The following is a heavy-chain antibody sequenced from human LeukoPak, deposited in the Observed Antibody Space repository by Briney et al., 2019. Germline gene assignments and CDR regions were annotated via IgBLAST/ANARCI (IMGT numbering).Heavy chain of an antibody. J-gene: IGHJ1*01. D-gene: IGHD3-16*01. Sequence: GGTLRLSCAASGFTFSSHGMNWVRQAPGKGLEWVSGISPSGGITYYTDSVKGRFTISRDNSKNTVSLQMNSLRGEDTAVYYCAKDDAWGRYKDWGQGTLVTVSS. CDR2: ISPSGGIT. CDR1: GFTFSSHG. V-gene: IGHV3-23*01. CDR3: AKDDAWGRYKD.